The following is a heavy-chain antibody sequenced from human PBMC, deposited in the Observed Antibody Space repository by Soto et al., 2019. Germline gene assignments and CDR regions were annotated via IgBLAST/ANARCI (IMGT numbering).Heavy chain of an antibody. D-gene: IGHD3-9*01. J-gene: IGHJ3*02. CDR3: AKDRGDNAGYPAFDI. Sequence: EVQLLESGGGLVQPGGSLRLSSAASGFTLSSYDMGWVRQAPGKALEWISLIRGSGGATFYADSVEGRLTISRDISKNTLYLQMNSLRAEDSAVYYCAKDRGDNAGYPAFDIWGQGTMVTVSS. CDR2: IRGSGGAT. V-gene: IGHV3-23*01. CDR1: GFTLSSYD.